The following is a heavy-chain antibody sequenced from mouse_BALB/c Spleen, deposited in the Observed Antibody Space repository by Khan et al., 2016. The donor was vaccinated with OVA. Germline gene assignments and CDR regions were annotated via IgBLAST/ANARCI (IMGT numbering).Heavy chain of an antibody. D-gene: IGHD1-1*02. J-gene: IGHJ3*01. CDR3: TRSGYGGFAY. V-gene: IGHV1-53*01. CDR1: GYTFSSYY. Sequence: QIQLVQSGAELVKPGTSVRLSCKSSGYTFSSYYLYWVKQRPGQGLEWIGDINPNNGGTNFNEKFKNKATRTVDKSSSTAYMQLSGLTSEDSAVYYCTRSGYGGFAYWGQGTLVTVSA. CDR2: INPNNGGT.